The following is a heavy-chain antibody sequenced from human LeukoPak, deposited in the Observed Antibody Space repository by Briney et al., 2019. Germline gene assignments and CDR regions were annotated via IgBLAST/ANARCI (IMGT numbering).Heavy chain of an antibody. V-gene: IGHV4-59*01. CDR1: GGSISSNY. D-gene: IGHD4-11*01. Sequence: SETLSLTCTVSGGSISSNYWSWIRQPPGRGLEWIGYIYHSGSTNYNPSLKSRVTISVETSKNQLSLKLSSVTAADTAVYYCARVTDYSNNYYYYMDVWGKGTTVTVSS. CDR2: IYHSGST. CDR3: ARVTDYSNNYYYYMDV. J-gene: IGHJ6*03.